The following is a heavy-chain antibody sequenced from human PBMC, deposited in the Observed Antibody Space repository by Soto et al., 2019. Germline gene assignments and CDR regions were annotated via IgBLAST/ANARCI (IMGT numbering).Heavy chain of an antibody. CDR3: ARITGSYAMDV. CDR1: GYSFTSYL. Sequence: PVESLNISFKCSGYSFTSYLSGWVRQMPGKGLEWMGIIYPGDSDIRYSPSFQGQVTVSADKSITTAYLQWSSLKASDTAMYYCARITGSYAMDVWGQGTTVTVSS. J-gene: IGHJ6*02. V-gene: IGHV5-51*01. CDR2: IYPGDSDI. D-gene: IGHD3-10*01.